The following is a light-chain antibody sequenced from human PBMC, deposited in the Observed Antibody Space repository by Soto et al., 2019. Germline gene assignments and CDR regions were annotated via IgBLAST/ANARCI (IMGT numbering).Light chain of an antibody. CDR2: GSL. CDR1: QRISANY. J-gene: IGKJ2*01. Sequence: VVLTQSPGTLSLSPGERATLSCRATQRISANYIAWYQLKPGQAPRLLIHGSLTRAAGIPDRFSGSGSGADFTLTIARVEPEDLAVYFCHQYGDSPYSFGQGTKLDSK. V-gene: IGKV3-20*01. CDR3: HQYGDSPYS.